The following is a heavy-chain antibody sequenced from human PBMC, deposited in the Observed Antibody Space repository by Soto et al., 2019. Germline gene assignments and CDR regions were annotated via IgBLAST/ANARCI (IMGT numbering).Heavy chain of an antibody. V-gene: IGHV3-11*06. Sequence: GGSLRLSCAASGFTFSDFYMSWIRQAPGKGLEWVSYISSSGSHTPYADSVKGRFTISRGNAKNSVYLQMNSLRAEDTAVYYCARVGSTSAAGVLDYWGQGTLVTVSS. J-gene: IGHJ4*02. CDR2: ISSSGSHT. CDR3: ARVGSTSAAGVLDY. D-gene: IGHD6-13*01. CDR1: GFTFSDFY.